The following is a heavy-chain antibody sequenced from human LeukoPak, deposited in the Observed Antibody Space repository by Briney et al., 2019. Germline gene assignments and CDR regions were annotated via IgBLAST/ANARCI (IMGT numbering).Heavy chain of an antibody. CDR3: ARDYGPYPGCSWFDP. J-gene: IGHJ5*02. D-gene: IGHD2-21*01. CDR1: GYTFTGYY. CDR2: INCNGGGT. V-gene: IGHV1-2*06. Sequence: ASVKVPCKASGYTFTGYYIHWVRQAPGQGLEWMGRINCNGGGTSYAQKFQGRVTMTRDTSTSTAYMELDRLTSDDTAVYYCARDYGPYPGCSWFDPWGQGTLVTVSS.